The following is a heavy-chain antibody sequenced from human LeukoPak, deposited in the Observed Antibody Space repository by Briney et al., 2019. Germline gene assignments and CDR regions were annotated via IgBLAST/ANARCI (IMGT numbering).Heavy chain of an antibody. CDR1: GGTVISGSYY. D-gene: IGHD3-10*01. J-gene: IGHJ4*02. V-gene: IGHV4-61*01. Sequence: PSETLSLTCTVSGGTVISGSYYWNWIRQPPGKTLEWIGYIYYSGSTNYNPSLKSRVTISMDASKMQFSLKLNSVTAADTAVYYCARVKRTYNFGSGSQGFDYWGQGTLVTVSS. CDR3: ARVKRTYNFGSGSQGFDY. CDR2: IYYSGST.